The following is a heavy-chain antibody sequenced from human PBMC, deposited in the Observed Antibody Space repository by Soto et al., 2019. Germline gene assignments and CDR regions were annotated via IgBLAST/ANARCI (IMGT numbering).Heavy chain of an antibody. CDR3: ATVETDVWFGETLFDY. V-gene: IGHV1-24*01. D-gene: IGHD3-10*01. Sequence: GASVKVSCKVSGYALTELSMHWVRQAPGKGLEWMGGFDPEDGETIYAQKFQGRVTMTEDTSTDTAYMELSSLRSEDTAVYYCATVETDVWFGETLFDYWGQGTLVTVSS. J-gene: IGHJ4*02. CDR2: FDPEDGET. CDR1: GYALTELS.